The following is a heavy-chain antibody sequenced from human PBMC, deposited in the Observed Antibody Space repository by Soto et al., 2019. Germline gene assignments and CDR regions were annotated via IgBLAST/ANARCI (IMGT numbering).Heavy chain of an antibody. D-gene: IGHD2-15*01. CDR2: IIPIFGIA. CDR1: GGTFSSYA. CDR3: ARLQYCSGGSCYYNAFDI. V-gene: IGHV1-69*01. Sequence: QVQLVQSGAEVKKPGSSVKVSCKASGGTFSSYAISWVRQAPGQGLEWMGGIIPIFGIANYAQKFQGRVTITADESTSTAYMELSSLRSEDTAVYYCARLQYCSGGSCYYNAFDIWGQGTMVTVSS. J-gene: IGHJ3*02.